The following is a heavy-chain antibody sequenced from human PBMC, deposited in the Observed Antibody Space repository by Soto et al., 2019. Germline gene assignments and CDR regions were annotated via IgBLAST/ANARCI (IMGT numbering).Heavy chain of an antibody. CDR1: GFTFRSYA. V-gene: IGHV3-30-3*01. CDR3: AREKLSLGNYYYNGMDV. J-gene: IGHJ6*02. CDR2: ISYGGDNK. D-gene: IGHD3-16*01. Sequence: GGSLRLSCAASGFTFRSYALHWVRQAPGKGLEWVAAISYGGDNKYYAGSVKGRFTISRDNSKNTLFLQMNSLKAEDTAVYYCAREKLSLGNYYYNGMDVWGQGTTVTVSS.